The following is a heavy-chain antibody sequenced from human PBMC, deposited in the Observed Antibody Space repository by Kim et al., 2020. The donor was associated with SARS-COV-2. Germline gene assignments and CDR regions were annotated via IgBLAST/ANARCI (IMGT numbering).Heavy chain of an antibody. V-gene: IGHV4-34*01. D-gene: IGHD6-19*01. CDR3: ARKVGYSSGWYGGWFDP. Sequence: SETLSLTCAVYGGSFSGYYWSWIRQPPGKGLEWIGEINHSGSTNYNPSLKSRVTISVDTSKNQFSLKLSSVTAADTAVYYCARKVGYSSGWYGGWFDPWGQGTLVTVSS. CDR1: GGSFSGYY. J-gene: IGHJ5*02. CDR2: INHSGST.